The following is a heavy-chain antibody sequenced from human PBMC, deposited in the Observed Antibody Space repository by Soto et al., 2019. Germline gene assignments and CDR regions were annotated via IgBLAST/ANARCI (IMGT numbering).Heavy chain of an antibody. V-gene: IGHV4-34*01. CDR1: GGSFSGYY. Sequence: QVQLQQWGAGLLKPSETLSLTCAVYGGSFSGYYWSWIRQPPGKGLEWIGEINHSGSTNYNPSLKSRVTISVDTSKNQFSLKLSSVTAADTAVYYCARAVNTQQLVFRSLHWFDPCGQGTLVTVSS. J-gene: IGHJ5*02. CDR2: INHSGST. D-gene: IGHD6-13*01. CDR3: ARAVNTQQLVFRSLHWFDP.